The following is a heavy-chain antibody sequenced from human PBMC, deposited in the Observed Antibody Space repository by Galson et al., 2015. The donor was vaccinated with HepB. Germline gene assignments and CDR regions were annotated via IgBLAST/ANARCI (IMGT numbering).Heavy chain of an antibody. CDR2: ISGSGGNT. CDR1: GFTFSNYA. D-gene: IGHD1-14*01. J-gene: IGHJ4*02. Sequence: SLRLSCAASGFTFSNYAMSWVRQAPGKGLEWVSGISGSGGNTYYADSVKGRFTFSRDNSKNTLFLQMNSLRAEDTAVYYCAKSPSTTNRSCFDYWGQGTLVTVSS. CDR3: AKSPSTTNRSCFDY. V-gene: IGHV3-23*01.